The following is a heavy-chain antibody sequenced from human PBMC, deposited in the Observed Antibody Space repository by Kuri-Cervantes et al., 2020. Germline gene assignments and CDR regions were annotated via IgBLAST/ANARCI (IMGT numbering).Heavy chain of an antibody. D-gene: IGHD2-2*01. CDR3: ARPALVSSYYYMDV. V-gene: IGHV3-23*01. Sequence: GGSLRLSWAASGYTFTSYAMSWVRQAPGKGLEWVSAISGSGGSTYYADSVKGRFTISRDNSKNTLYLQMNSLRAEDTAVYYCARPALVSSYYYMDVWGKGTTVTVSS. CDR1: GYTFTSYA. CDR2: ISGSGGST. J-gene: IGHJ6*03.